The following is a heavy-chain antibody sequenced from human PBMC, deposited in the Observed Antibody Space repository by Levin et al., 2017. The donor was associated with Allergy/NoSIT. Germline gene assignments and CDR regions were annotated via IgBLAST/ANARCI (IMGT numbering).Heavy chain of an antibody. CDR1: GGSFSGYY. V-gene: IGHV4-34*01. CDR2: INHSGST. D-gene: IGHD3-10*01. CDR3: VSVPRTRYGSGSYIRY. J-gene: IGHJ4*02. Sequence: SQTLSLTCAVYGGSFSGYYWSWIRQPPGKGLEWIGEINHSGSTNYNPSLKSRVTISVDTSKNQFSLKLSSVTAADTAVYYCVSVPRTRYGSGSYIRYWGQGTLVTVSS.